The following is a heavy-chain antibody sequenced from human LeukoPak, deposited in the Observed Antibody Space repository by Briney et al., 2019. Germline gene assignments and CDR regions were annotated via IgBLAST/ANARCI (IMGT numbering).Heavy chain of an antibody. D-gene: IGHD2-8*01. CDR2: ISYNGNNE. CDR3: ARRMDYIDY. J-gene: IGHJ4*02. Sequence: PGGSLRLSCAAAGFTFSDYSLHWVRQALGKGLEWVALISYNGNNEYYADSVKGRFTISRDSSKNTLYLQMNSLRVEDTAMYYCARRMDYIDYWGQGTLVTVSS. CDR1: GFTFSDYS. V-gene: IGHV3-30-3*01.